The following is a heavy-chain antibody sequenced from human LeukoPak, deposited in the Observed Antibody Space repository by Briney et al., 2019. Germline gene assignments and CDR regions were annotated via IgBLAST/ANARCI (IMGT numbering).Heavy chain of an antibody. CDR3: ARIWSITIFVGHQRAGKAFDI. J-gene: IGHJ3*02. CDR2: IIPLFGTP. CDR1: GGTFSRYD. Sequence: PVASVKVSCKASGGTFSRYDISWVRQAPGQGLEWMGGIIPLFGTPNYAQKFQGRVTMTTDTSTSTAYMELRSLRSDDTAVYYCARIWSITIFVGHQRAGKAFDIWGQGTMVTVSS. D-gene: IGHD3-3*01. V-gene: IGHV1-69*05.